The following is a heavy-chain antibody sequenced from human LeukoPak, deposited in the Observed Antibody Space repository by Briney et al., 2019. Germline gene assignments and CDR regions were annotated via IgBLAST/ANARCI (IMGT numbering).Heavy chain of an antibody. CDR2: INHSEKT. J-gene: IGHJ4*02. Sequence: SETLSLTCAVSGGSISSGGYYWGWIRQPPGKGLEWIGSINHSEKTFYNPSLKSRVTISVDTSNNQFSLKLRSVTAADTAVYYCARRAVVPAAVSYFDNWGQGTLVTVSS. CDR3: ARRAVVPAAVSYFDN. V-gene: IGHV4-39*01. D-gene: IGHD2-2*01. CDR1: GGSISSGGYY.